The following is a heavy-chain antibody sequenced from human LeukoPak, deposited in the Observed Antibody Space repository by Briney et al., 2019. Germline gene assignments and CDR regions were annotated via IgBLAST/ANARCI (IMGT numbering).Heavy chain of an antibody. CDR1: GFIFSGYW. V-gene: IGHV3-7*01. Sequence: GGSLRLSCAASGFIFSGYWMSWVRQGPGRGLEWVASVKPDGSGTFYVDSVKGRFTISRDNAHNSLFLQMNSLRAEDMAFYYCARSRGDFWGQGALVTVSS. CDR2: VKPDGSGT. J-gene: IGHJ4*02. CDR3: ARSRGDF.